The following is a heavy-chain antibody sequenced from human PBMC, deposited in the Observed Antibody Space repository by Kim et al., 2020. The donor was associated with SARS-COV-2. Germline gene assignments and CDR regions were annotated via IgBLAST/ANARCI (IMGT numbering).Heavy chain of an antibody. J-gene: IGHJ6*03. CDR1: GFTFRNYG. V-gene: IGHV3-33*01. Sequence: GGSLRLSCAASGFTFRNYGMHWVRQAPGKGLEWVAVIWYDGTNKYYADSVKGRFTISRDNSKNTLYLQMNSLRAEDTAVYYCARDTATPHLYYDLERANPYYYYMDVWGKGTTVTVSS. D-gene: IGHD3-3*01. CDR3: ARDTATPHLYYDLERANPYYYYMDV. CDR2: IWYDGTNK.